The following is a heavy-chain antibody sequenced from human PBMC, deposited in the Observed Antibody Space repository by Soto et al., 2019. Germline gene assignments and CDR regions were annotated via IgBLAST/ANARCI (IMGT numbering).Heavy chain of an antibody. Sequence: PSETLSLTCAVSGGSISSGGYSWSWIRQPPGKGLEWIGYIYHSGSTYYNPSLKSQVAISVDRSKNQFSLKLSSVTAADTAVYYCARVFGELLSGKYYYYGMDVWGQGTTVTVSS. CDR1: GGSISSGGYS. V-gene: IGHV4-30-2*01. CDR3: ARVFGELLSGKYYYYGMDV. J-gene: IGHJ6*02. D-gene: IGHD3-10*02. CDR2: IYHSGST.